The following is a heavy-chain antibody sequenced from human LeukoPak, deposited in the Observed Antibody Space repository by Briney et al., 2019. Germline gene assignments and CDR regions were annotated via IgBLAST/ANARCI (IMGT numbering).Heavy chain of an antibody. V-gene: IGHV3-30*18. CDR2: ISYDGSNK. J-gene: IGHJ4*02. CDR1: GFTFSSYS. CDR3: AKASADIVVVPAAWDFDY. D-gene: IGHD2-2*01. Sequence: GGSLRLSCAASGFTFSSYSMNWVRQAPGKGLEWVAVISYDGSNKYYADSVKGRFTISRDNSKNTLYLQMNSLRAEDTAVYYCAKASADIVVVPAAWDFDYWGQGTLVTVSS.